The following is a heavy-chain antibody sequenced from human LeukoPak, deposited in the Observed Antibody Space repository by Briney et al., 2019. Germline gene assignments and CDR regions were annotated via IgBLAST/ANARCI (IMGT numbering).Heavy chain of an antibody. Sequence: GGSPRLSCAASGFTFSDYYMSWIRQTPGKGLEWVSYISSSGSTIYYADSLKGRFTISRDNAKNSLYLQMNSLRAEDTAVYYCARRAGAYSHPYDYWGQGTLVTVSS. CDR1: GFTFSDYY. CDR2: ISSSGSTI. J-gene: IGHJ4*02. V-gene: IGHV3-11*01. D-gene: IGHD4/OR15-4a*01. CDR3: ARRAGAYSHPYDY.